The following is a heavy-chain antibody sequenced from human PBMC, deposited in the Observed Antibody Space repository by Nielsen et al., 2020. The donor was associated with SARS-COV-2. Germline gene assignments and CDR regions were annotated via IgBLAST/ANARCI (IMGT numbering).Heavy chain of an antibody. J-gene: IGHJ3*02. CDR1: GFIFSDYN. Sequence: GESLKISCAASGFIFSDYNMNWVRQAPGKGLEWVSFISSRSDYIYYADSMKGRFTISRDNAKNSLFLQMNRLRVEDTAVYYCARVGGRRTMFGVNHRVRKDAFDIWGQGTMVTVSS. D-gene: IGHD3-3*01. V-gene: IGHV3-21*01. CDR2: ISSRSDYI. CDR3: ARVGGRRTMFGVNHRVRKDAFDI.